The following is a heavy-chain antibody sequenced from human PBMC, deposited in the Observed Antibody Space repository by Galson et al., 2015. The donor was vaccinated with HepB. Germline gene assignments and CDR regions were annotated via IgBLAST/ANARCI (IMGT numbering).Heavy chain of an antibody. CDR2: ISYDGSNK. V-gene: IGHV3-30*18. Sequence: SLRLSCAASGFTFSSYGMHWVRQAPGKGLEWVAVISYDGSNKYYADSVKGRFTISRDNSKNTLYLQMNSLRAEDTAVYYCAKAAYYDFWSGYIYYYYYMDVWGKGTTVTVSS. D-gene: IGHD3-3*01. CDR1: GFTFSSYG. J-gene: IGHJ6*03. CDR3: AKAAYYDFWSGYIYYYYYMDV.